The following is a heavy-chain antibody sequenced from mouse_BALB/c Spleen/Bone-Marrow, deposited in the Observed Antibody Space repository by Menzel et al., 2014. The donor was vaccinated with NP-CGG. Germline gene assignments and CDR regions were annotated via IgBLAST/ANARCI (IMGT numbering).Heavy chain of an antibody. CDR2: INPTGGYT. CDR1: GYTFTSNT. CDR3: AREATYYAYFDY. V-gene: IGHV1-4*02. Sequence: VQLQQSAAELARPGASVKMSCKASGYTFTSNTIQWVKQRPGQGLAWIGYINPTGGYTDYNQKFKDKTTLTADKSSSTAYMQLSSLTSEDSAVYYCAREATYYAYFDYWGQGTILTVSS. J-gene: IGHJ2*01. D-gene: IGHD1-1*01.